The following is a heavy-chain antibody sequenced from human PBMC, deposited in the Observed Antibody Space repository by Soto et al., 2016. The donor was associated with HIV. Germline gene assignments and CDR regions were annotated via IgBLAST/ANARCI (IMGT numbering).Heavy chain of an antibody. J-gene: IGHJ6*02. CDR1: GFILYNYA. CDR3: VKARGTYDDLLTGLDVDV. Sequence: EVQLLESGEVAVQPGGPVRLSCAASGFILYNYAMHWVRQAPAKGLEWVSVISWDGDSSYFADSVKGRFTVSRDNSNKSLYLQMSNLRPEDTALYYCVKARGTYDDLLTGLDVDVWGQGTTVTVSS. D-gene: IGHD3-9*01. CDR2: ISWDGDSS. V-gene: IGHV3-43D*04.